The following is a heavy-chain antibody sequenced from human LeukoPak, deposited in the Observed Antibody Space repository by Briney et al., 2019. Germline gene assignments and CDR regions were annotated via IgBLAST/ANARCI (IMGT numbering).Heavy chain of an antibody. V-gene: IGHV1-69*13. Sequence: SVKVSCKASGGTFSSYAISWVRQAPGQGLEWMGGIIPIFGTANYAQKLQGRVTITADESTGTAYMELSSLRSEDTAVYYCARDLERGYSYGFRSYDAFDIWGQGTMVTVSS. D-gene: IGHD5-18*01. CDR1: GGTFSSYA. CDR3: ARDLERGYSYGFRSYDAFDI. J-gene: IGHJ3*02. CDR2: IIPIFGTA.